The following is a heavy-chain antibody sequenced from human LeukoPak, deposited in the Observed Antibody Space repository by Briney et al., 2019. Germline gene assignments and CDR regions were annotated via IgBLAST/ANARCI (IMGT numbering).Heavy chain of an antibody. V-gene: IGHV3-23*01. D-gene: IGHD6-13*01. J-gene: IGHJ4*02. CDR2: ISGSGAGT. CDR1: GFTFSSYA. CDR3: AKSWGPKGIAALN. Sequence: HPGGSLRLSCAASGFTFSSYAMSWVRQAPGKGLEWVSGISGSGAGTYYADSVKGRFTISRDNSKNTLYLQMNSLRAEDTAVYYCAKSWGPKGIAALNWGQGTLVTVSS.